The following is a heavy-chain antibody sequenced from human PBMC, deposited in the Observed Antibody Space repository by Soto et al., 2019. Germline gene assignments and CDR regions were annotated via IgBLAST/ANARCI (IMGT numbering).Heavy chain of an antibody. V-gene: IGHV4-34*01. J-gene: IGHJ4*01. D-gene: IGHD2-8*01. Sequence: SETLSLTCAVYGGSFSGYYWTWIRQPPGTGLEWIGEINHSGSTNYNPSLKSRVTISVDTSKNQFSLKLTSVTAADTAVYYCARDKINVLFDYWGHGTLVIVSS. CDR3: ARDKINVLFDY. CDR2: INHSGST. CDR1: GGSFSGYY.